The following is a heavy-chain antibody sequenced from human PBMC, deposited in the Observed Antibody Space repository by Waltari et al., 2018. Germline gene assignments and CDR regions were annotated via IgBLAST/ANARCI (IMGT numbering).Heavy chain of an antibody. D-gene: IGHD3-3*01. J-gene: IGHJ2*01. CDR3: ARVGGYDFWSGFFWYFDL. V-gene: IGHV4-38-2*01. CDR2: IYHSGST. CDR1: VTPSSSVYY. Sequence: GQLQSSGPGLVKLWETLSSTCAASVTPSSSVYYGGWIRRPPGRGLEWIGSIYHSGSTYYNPSLKSRVTISVDTSKNQFSLKLSSVTAADTAVYYCARVGGYDFWSGFFWYFDLWGRGTLVTVSS.